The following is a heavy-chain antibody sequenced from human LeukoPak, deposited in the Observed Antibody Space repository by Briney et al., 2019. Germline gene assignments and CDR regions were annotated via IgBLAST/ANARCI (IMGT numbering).Heavy chain of an antibody. J-gene: IGHJ3*02. D-gene: IGHD4-17*01. V-gene: IGHV4-34*01. CDR2: INHSGST. CDR1: GGSFSGYY. Sequence: PSETLSLTCAVYGGSFSGYYWSWIRQPPGKGLEWIGEINHSGSTNYNPSLKSRVIISVDTSKNQFSLKLSSVTAADTAVYYCAGQSTVTTFAFDIWGRGTTVTVSS. CDR3: AGQSTVTTFAFDI.